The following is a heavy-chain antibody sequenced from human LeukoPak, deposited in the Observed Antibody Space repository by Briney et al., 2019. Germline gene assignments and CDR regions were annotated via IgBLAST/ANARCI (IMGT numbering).Heavy chain of an antibody. CDR1: GGTFSSYA. V-gene: IGHV1-69*05. CDR2: IIPIFGTA. D-gene: IGHD6-13*01. J-gene: IGHJ4*02. Sequence: GSSVKVSCKASGGTFSSYAISWVRQAPGQGLEWMGGIIPIFGTANYAQKFQGRVTITMDESTSTAYMELSSLRSEDTAVYYCGTIAAAGYYFDYWGQGTLVTVSS. CDR3: GTIAAAGYYFDY.